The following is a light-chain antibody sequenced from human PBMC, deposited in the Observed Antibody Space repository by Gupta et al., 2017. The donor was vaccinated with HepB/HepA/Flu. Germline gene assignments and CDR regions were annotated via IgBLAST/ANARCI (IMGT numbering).Light chain of an antibody. J-gene: IGKJ5*01. CDR3: QYHGVSPPGIT. CDR1: QSTTGLF. Sequence: EVVLTQSPDTLSLSPGDRATVSCRVSQSTTGLFLAWYQQKPDGAPRLLLYSGSRRPSGIPDRVSGGGSGTEFTLTISRLEPEDFAMYYCQYHGVSPPGITFGQGTRLDI. CDR2: SGS. V-gene: IGKV3-20*01.